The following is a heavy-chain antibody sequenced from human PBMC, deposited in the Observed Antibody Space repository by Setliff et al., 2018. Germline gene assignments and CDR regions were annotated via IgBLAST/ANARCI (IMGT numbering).Heavy chain of an antibody. Sequence: PSETLSLTCSVYGESFSNNYWGWIRQAPGKGMEWIGSVYYSGYTYSKPSLQSRVSMSVDASKNQFSLKLGSATAADTAVYYCARDMGQPYYFESWGLGTLVTVSS. CDR1: GESFSNNY. CDR2: VYYSGYT. D-gene: IGHD1-1*01. V-gene: IGHV4-39*07. CDR3: ARDMGQPYYFES. J-gene: IGHJ4*02.